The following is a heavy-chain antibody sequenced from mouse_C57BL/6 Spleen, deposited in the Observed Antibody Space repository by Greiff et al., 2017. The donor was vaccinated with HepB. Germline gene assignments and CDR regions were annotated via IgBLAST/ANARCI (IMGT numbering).Heavy chain of an antibody. V-gene: IGHV1-5*01. CDR1: GYTFTSYW. CDR3: TREAKGRPVAGFAY. D-gene: IGHD1-1*01. CDR2: IYPGNSDT. Sequence: VQLQQPGAELVKPGASVKLSCKASGYTFTSYWMHWVKQRPGQGLEWIGAIYPGNSDTSYNQKFKGKAKLTAVTSASTAYMELSSLTNEDSAVYYCTREAKGRPVAGFAYWGQGTLVTVSA. J-gene: IGHJ3*01.